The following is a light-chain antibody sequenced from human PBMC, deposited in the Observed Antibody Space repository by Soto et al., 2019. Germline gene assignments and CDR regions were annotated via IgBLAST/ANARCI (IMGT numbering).Light chain of an antibody. J-gene: IGLJ1*01. Sequence: QSVLTQPPSASGTPGQRVTISCSGSSSNIGSNYVNWYQHLPGTAPKLLIYSDDQRPSGVPDRFSGSKSGTSASLAISGLQSEDEADYFFAAWNDNPNGPGYVFGTGTKVTVL. CDR2: SDD. CDR1: SSNIGSNY. CDR3: AAWNDNPNGPGYV. V-gene: IGLV1-44*01.